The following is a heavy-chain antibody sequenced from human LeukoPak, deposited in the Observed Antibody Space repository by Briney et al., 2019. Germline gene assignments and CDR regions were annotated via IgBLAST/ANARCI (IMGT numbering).Heavy chain of an antibody. CDR2: INQDGGDK. V-gene: IGHV3-7*01. CDR3: ARDHDGKDY. CDR1: GFTFSRYW. J-gene: IGHJ4*02. Sequence: GGSLRLSYAASGFTFSRYWMSWVRQAPGQGLEWVANINQDGGDKYHADSVKGRFTISRDNAKNSLYLQMNSLRAEDTAVYYCARDHDGKDYWGQGTLVTVSS.